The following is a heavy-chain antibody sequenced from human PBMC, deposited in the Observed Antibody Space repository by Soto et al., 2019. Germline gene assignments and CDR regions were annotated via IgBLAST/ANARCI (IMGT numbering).Heavy chain of an antibody. Sequence: EVQLLESGGGLVQPGGSLRLSCAASGFIFRIYAMSWVRQAPGRGLDWVSSITGNGDTTYYPDSVKGRFTISRDNSKNTLFLQMNSLRVEDTAGYYCALDRPNYFGSGGGYYKSGGDHWGQGMLVTVSS. V-gene: IGHV3-23*01. D-gene: IGHD3-10*01. CDR1: GFIFRIYA. J-gene: IGHJ5*02. CDR2: ITGNGDTT. CDR3: ALDRPNYFGSGGGYYKSGGDH.